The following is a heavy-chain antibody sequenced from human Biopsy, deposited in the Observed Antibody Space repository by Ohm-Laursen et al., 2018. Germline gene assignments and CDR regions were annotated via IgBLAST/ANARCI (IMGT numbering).Heavy chain of an antibody. CDR3: ARDRRTISGVLTDFDY. J-gene: IGHJ4*02. D-gene: IGHD3-3*01. CDR1: GYTFTGYH. Sequence: ASVKVSCKASGYTFTGYHVHWVRQAPGQGLEWMGWISPYNGNTDSAQKVQGRVTMTTDTSTSTVYMELRSLRSDDTAVYYCARDRRTISGVLTDFDYWGQGTLVTVSS. CDR2: ISPYNGNT. V-gene: IGHV1-18*04.